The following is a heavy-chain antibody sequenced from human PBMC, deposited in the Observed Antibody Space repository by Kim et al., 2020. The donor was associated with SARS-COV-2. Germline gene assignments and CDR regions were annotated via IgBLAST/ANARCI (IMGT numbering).Heavy chain of an antibody. D-gene: IGHD3-16*01. CDR2: ISAYNGNT. V-gene: IGHV1-18*01. Sequence: ASVKVSCKASGYTFTSYGISWVRQAPGQGLEWMGWISAYNGNTNYAQKLQGRVTMTTDTSTSTAYMELRSLRSDDTAVYYCARAHLRMAESGGAFDIWGQGTMVTVSS. CDR3: ARAHLRMAESGGAFDI. J-gene: IGHJ3*02. CDR1: GYTFTSYG.